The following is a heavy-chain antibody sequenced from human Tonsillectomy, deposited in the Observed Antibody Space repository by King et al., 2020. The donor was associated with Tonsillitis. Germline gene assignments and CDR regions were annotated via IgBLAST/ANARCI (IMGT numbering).Heavy chain of an antibody. D-gene: IGHD1-1*01. CDR3: ARPLRNDIWGAFDI. J-gene: IGHJ3*02. CDR1: GGSISSSSYY. CDR2: IYYSGRT. Sequence: QLQESGPGLVKPSETLSLTCTVSGGSISSSSYYWGWIRQPPGKGLEWIGSIYYSGRTYYNPSLQSRVTISVDTAKNQFSLKLSSVTAADTAVYYCARPLRNDIWGAFDIWGQGTMVTVSS. V-gene: IGHV4-39*01.